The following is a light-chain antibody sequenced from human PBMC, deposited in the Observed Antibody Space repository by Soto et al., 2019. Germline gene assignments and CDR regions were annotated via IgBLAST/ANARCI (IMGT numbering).Light chain of an antibody. CDR1: ESVNRF. J-gene: IGKJ1*01. V-gene: IGKV3-15*01. CDR3: QQYNSWPRT. CDR2: AAS. Sequence: EIVMTQSPGPLSVSPGDGATLSCRASESVNRFLAWYQHKPGQAPRLLIYAASTRAAGVPVRFSGSGSGTEFTLTISSLQSEDLAVYYCQQYNSWPRTFGQGTKVEIK.